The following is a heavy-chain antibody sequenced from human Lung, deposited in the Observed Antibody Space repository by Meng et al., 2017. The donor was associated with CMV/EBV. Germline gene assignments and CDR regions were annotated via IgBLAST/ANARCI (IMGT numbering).Heavy chain of an antibody. D-gene: IGHD7-27*01. V-gene: IGHV1-2*02. CDR3: ARDNNWGPDY. J-gene: IGHJ4*02. CDR1: GYTFTAHY. CDR2: IHPHRGDT. Sequence: ASVKVSCKASGYTFTAHYFHWVRQAPGQGLEWMGWIHPHRGDTNYAQQFQGSVTFTRDTSINTGYMELTRLTSDDTAVYYCARDNNWGPDYWGQGTLVTVSS.